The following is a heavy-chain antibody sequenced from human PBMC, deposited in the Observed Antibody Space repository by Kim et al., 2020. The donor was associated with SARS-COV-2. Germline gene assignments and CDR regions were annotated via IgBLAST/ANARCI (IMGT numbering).Heavy chain of an antibody. J-gene: IGHJ4*02. CDR3: ARLVGATWSGYYFDY. CDR1: GFTFSDYY. V-gene: IGHV3-11*03. D-gene: IGHD1-26*01. Sequence: GGSLRLSCAASGFTFSDYYMSWIRQAPGKGLEWVSYISSSSSYTNYADSVKGRFTISRDNAKNSLYLQMNSLRAEDTAVYYCARLVGATWSGYYFDYWGQGTLVTVSS. CDR2: ISSSSSYT.